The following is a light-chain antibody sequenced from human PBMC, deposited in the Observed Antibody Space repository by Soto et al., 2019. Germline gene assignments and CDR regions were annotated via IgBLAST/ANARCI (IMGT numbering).Light chain of an antibody. CDR3: AAWDDSLDLV. CDR2: SNN. CDR1: SSNIGSNT. J-gene: IGLJ2*01. V-gene: IGLV1-44*01. Sequence: QSVLTQPPSASGTPGQRVTISCSGSSSNIGSNTVNWYKQLPGTAPKHLIYSNNQRPSGVPYRFSDSKSGTSASLAISGLQSEDEGDYNCAAWDDSLDLVFGGGTKVTVL.